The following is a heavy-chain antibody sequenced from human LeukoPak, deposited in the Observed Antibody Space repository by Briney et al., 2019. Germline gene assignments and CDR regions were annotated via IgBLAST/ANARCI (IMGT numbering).Heavy chain of an antibody. D-gene: IGHD2-2*01. CDR3: ARIGGSTSSRYYGMDV. V-gene: IGHV4-34*01. J-gene: IGHJ6*02. CDR2: INHSGST. Sequence: SETLSLTCAVYGGSFSGYYWSWIRQPPGKGLEWIGEINHSGSTNYNPSLKSRVTISVDKSKNQFSLKLSSVTAADTAVYYCARIGGSTSSRYYGMDVWGQGTTVTVSS. CDR1: GGSFSGYY.